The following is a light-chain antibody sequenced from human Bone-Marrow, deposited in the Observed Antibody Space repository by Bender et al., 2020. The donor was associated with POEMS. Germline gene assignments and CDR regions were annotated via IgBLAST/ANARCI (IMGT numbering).Light chain of an antibody. V-gene: IGLV1-44*01. CDR1: RSNVATNS. CDR2: RNN. CDR3: AVWDDSLNGWV. J-gene: IGLJ3*02. Sequence: QSVLTQPPSASGTPGQRVTISCSGSRSNVATNSVYWYQHLPGTAPKLLIFRNNQRPSEVPDRFSSSRSGTSASLAISELQSEDEADYYCAVWDDSLNGWVFGGGTKLTVL.